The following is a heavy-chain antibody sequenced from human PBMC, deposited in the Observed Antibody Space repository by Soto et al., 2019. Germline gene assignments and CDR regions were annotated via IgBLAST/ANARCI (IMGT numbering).Heavy chain of an antibody. D-gene: IGHD5-18*01. Sequence: GESLKISCKGSGYSFTSYWISWVRQMPGKGLEWMGRIDPSDSYTNYSPSFQGHVTISADKSISTAHLQWSSLKASDTAMYYCAIRLRGYSYGYTGGMDVWGQGTTVTVSS. CDR3: AIRLRGYSYGYTGGMDV. V-gene: IGHV5-10-1*01. CDR2: IDPSDSYT. CDR1: GYSFTSYW. J-gene: IGHJ6*02.